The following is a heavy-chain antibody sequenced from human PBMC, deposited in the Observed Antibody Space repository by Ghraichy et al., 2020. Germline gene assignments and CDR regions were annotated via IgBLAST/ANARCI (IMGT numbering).Heavy chain of an antibody. D-gene: IGHD6-6*01. CDR1: GFTFSSYW. CDR2: IKQDGSEK. Sequence: GGSLRLSCAASGFTFSSYWMSWVRQAPGKGLEWVANIKQDGSEKYYVDSVKGRFTISRDNAKNSLYLQMNSLRAEDTAVYYCARDQVGAARPQSLSYYFDYWGQGTLVTVSS. V-gene: IGHV3-7*01. CDR3: ARDQVGAARPQSLSYYFDY. J-gene: IGHJ4*02.